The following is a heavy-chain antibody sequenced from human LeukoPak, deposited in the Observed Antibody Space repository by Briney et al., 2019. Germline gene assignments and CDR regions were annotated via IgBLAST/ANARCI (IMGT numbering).Heavy chain of an antibody. CDR3: ARHSHYDYGGNPPRDAFGI. D-gene: IGHD4-23*01. J-gene: IGHJ3*02. V-gene: IGHV4-39*01. CDR1: GGSISSSGYY. Sequence: SETLSLTCTVSGGSISSSGYYWIWIRQPPGKGLEWIGSLYYSGSTYYNPSLKSRVTISVDTSKNQFSLKLSSVTAADTAVYYCARHSHYDYGGNPPRDAFGIWGQGTMVTVSS. CDR2: LYYSGST.